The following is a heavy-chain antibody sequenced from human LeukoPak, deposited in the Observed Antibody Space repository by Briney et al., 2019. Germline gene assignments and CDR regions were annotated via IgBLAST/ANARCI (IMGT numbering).Heavy chain of an antibody. CDR1: GGSFSGYY. Sequence: SETLSLTCAVYGGSFSGYYWSWIRQPPGKGLEWIGEINHSGSTNYNPSLKSRVTISVNTSKNQFSLKLSSVTAADTAVYYCARRTPYGDLFQHWGQGTLVTVSS. J-gene: IGHJ1*01. D-gene: IGHD4-17*01. CDR3: ARRTPYGDLFQH. CDR2: INHSGST. V-gene: IGHV4-34*01.